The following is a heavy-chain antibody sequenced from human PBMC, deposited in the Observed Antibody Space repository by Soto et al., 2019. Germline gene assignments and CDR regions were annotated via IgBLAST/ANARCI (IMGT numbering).Heavy chain of an antibody. CDR3: ARRRVTIFGVVIIPFDY. CDR1: GGSFSGYY. V-gene: IGHV4-34*01. Sequence: PSETLSLTCAVYGGSFSGYYWSWIRQPPGKGLEWIGEINHSGSTNYNPSLKSRVTISVDTSKNQFSLKLSSVTAADTAVYYCARRRVTIFGVVIIPFDYWGRGTLVTVS. CDR2: INHSGST. J-gene: IGHJ4*02. D-gene: IGHD3-3*01.